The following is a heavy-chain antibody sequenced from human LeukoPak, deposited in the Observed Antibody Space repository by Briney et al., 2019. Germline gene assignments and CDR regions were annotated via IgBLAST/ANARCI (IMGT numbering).Heavy chain of an antibody. CDR3: ARDAIDYGDYVFDY. D-gene: IGHD4-17*01. Sequence: GGSLRLSGAASGFTVSSNYMSWVRQAPGKGLEWVSVIYSGGSTYYADSVKGRFTISRDNSKNTLYLQMNGLRAEDTAVYYCARDAIDYGDYVFDYWGQGTLVTVSS. CDR1: GFTVSSNY. J-gene: IGHJ4*02. V-gene: IGHV3-53*01. CDR2: IYSGGST.